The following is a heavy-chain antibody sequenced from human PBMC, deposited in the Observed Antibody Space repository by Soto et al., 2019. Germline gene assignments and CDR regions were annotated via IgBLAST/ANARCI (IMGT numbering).Heavy chain of an antibody. CDR1: GFTFSSYA. D-gene: IGHD2-15*01. Sequence: GGSLRLSCAASGFTFSSYAMHWVRQAPGKGLEWVAVISYDGSNKYYADSVKGRFTISRDNSKNTLYLQMNSLRAEDTAVYYCARGNGYCSGGSCYLDYWGQGTLVTVSS. V-gene: IGHV3-30-3*01. CDR3: ARGNGYCSGGSCYLDY. J-gene: IGHJ4*02. CDR2: ISYDGSNK.